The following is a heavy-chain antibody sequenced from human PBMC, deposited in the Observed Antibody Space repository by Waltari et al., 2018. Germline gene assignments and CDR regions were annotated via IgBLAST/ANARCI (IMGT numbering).Heavy chain of an antibody. V-gene: IGHV1-2*02. D-gene: IGHD6-13*01. CDR3: VRSLAAVGNSRGY. CDR2: INPKRGGT. Sequence: QVQLVPSGAEVKKPGASVKVPCKASGSPFTGYYIHWARQAPGQGLEWMGWINPKRGGTKYAQKFQGRVTMTRDTSISTAHMELSRLRFDDTAMYYCVRSLAAVGNSRGYWGQGTLVTVS. CDR1: GSPFTGYY. J-gene: IGHJ4*02.